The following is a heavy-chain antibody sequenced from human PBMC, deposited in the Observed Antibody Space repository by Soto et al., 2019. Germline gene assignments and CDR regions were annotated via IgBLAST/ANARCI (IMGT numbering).Heavy chain of an antibody. D-gene: IGHD6-19*01. V-gene: IGHV5-51*01. CDR3: ARFPYPRSTTVADRGAMRFDP. J-gene: IGHJ5*02. CDR2: IYPGDSDT. Sequence: GESLKISCKGSGYSFTSYWIGWVRQMPGKGLEWMGIIYPGDSDTRYSPSFQGQVTISVDRSISTAYLQWSSLKASDTAMYYCARFPYPRSTTVADRGAMRFDPWGQGTPVTVSS. CDR1: GYSFTSYW.